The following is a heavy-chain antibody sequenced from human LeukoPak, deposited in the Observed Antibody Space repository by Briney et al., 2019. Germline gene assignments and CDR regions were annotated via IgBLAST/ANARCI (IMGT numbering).Heavy chain of an antibody. CDR3: ARDTGDDYVWGSYRYMVYFDY. CDR2: ISSSSSYI. V-gene: IGHV3-21*01. CDR1: GFTFSSYS. Sequence: GGSLRLSCAASGFTFSSYSMNWVRQAPGKGLEWVSSISSSSSYICYADSVKGRFTISRDNAKNSLYLQMNSLRAEDTAVYYCARDTGDDYVWGSYRYMVYFDYWGQGTLVTVSS. D-gene: IGHD3-16*02. J-gene: IGHJ4*02.